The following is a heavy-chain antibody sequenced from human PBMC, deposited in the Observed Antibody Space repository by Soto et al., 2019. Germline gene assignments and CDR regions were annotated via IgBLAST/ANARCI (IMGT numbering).Heavy chain of an antibody. CDR2: IYSGGST. CDR3: AREYMVRGVTGVFFI. D-gene: IGHD3-10*01. J-gene: IGHJ3*02. V-gene: IGHV3-66*01. Sequence: EVQLVESGGGLVQTGGSLRLSCAASGFTVSSNYMSWVRQAPGKGLEWVSVIYSGGSTYYADSVMGRFTISRDNSKNTRYLQMNSLSLEDTAVYYCAREYMVRGVTGVFFIWGQGTMVTVSS. CDR1: GFTVSSNY.